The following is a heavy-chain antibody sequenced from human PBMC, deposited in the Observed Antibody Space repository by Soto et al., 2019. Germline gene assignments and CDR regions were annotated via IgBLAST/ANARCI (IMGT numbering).Heavy chain of an antibody. V-gene: IGHV1-69*13. CDR2: IIPIFGTA. D-gene: IGHD3-3*01. CDR1: GGTFSSYA. CDR3: ARVRSGVTIFGVVPLDDAFDI. J-gene: IGHJ3*02. Sequence: SVKVSCKASGGTFSSYAISRVRQAPGQGLEWMGGIIPIFGTANYAQKFQGRVTITADESTSTAYMELSSLRSEDTAVYYCARVRSGVTIFGVVPLDDAFDIWGQGTRVTVAS.